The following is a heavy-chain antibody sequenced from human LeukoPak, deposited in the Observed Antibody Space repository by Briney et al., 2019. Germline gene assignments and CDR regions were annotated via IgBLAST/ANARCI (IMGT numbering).Heavy chain of an antibody. CDR3: ARVEITMIRGVLDEPFDY. CDR2: ISSSSSYI. V-gene: IGHV3-21*01. D-gene: IGHD3-10*01. J-gene: IGHJ4*02. CDR1: GFTFSSYN. Sequence: MAGGSLRLSCAASGFTFSSYNMNWVRQAPGKGLEWVSSISSSSSYIYYADSVKGRFTISRDNAKNSLYLQMNSLRAEDTAVYCCARVEITMIRGVLDEPFDYWGQGTLVTVSS.